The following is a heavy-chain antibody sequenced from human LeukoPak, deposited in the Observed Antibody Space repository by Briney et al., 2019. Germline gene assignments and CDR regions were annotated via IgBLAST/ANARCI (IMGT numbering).Heavy chain of an antibody. CDR2: FDPEDGET. J-gene: IGHJ5*02. CDR1: GYTLTELS. V-gene: IGHV1-24*01. D-gene: IGHD2-15*01. CDR3: AREGVVVAANVHWFDP. Sequence: ASVKVSCKVSGYTLTELSMHWVRQAPGKGLEWMGGFDPEDGETIYAQKFQGRVTMTEDTSTDTAYMELSSLRSEDTAVYYCAREGVVVAANVHWFDPWGQGTLVTVSS.